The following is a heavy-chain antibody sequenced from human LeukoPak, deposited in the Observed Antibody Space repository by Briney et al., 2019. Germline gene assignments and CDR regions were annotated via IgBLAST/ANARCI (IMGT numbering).Heavy chain of an antibody. CDR2: ISSSSSYI. J-gene: IGHJ4*02. CDR3: AREVEGPYSSSWYEGGDY. V-gene: IGHV3-21*01. CDR1: GFTFSSYS. Sequence: GGSLRLSCAASGFTFSSYSMNWVRQAPGKGLVWVSSISSSSSYIYYADSVKGRFTISRDNAKNSLYLQMNSLRAEDTAVYYCAREVEGPYSSSWYEGGDYWGQGTLVTVSS. D-gene: IGHD6-13*01.